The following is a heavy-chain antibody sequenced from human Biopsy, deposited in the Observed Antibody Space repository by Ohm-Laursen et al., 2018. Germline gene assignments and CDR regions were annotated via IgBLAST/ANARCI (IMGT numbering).Heavy chain of an antibody. D-gene: IGHD6-19*01. CDR3: ARRLSSGWYGYFDV. CDR2: ICYDGTNE. J-gene: IGHJ2*01. Sequence: SLRLSCTASVFTFGHYAMHWVRQAPGKGLEWKSLICYDGTNEDYADSVKGRFTISRDNSKNTLYLQINTLTLEDTTFYYCARRLSSGWYGYFDVWGRGTLVTVSS. V-gene: IGHV3-33*01. CDR1: VFTFGHYA.